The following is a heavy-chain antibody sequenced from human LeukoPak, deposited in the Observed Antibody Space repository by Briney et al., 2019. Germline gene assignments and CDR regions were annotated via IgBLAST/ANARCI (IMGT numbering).Heavy chain of an antibody. CDR3: ARSDYGSGNYYWSLDY. Sequence: GSLRLSCAASGFTFSSYAMSWIRQPPGKGLEWIAEIHHSGSANYNPSLKSRVTISIDTSKNQFSLKLSSVTAADTAVYYCARSDYGSGNYYWSLDYWGQGTLVTVSS. V-gene: IGHV4-34*01. J-gene: IGHJ4*02. D-gene: IGHD3-10*01. CDR2: IHHSGSA. CDR1: GFTFSSYA.